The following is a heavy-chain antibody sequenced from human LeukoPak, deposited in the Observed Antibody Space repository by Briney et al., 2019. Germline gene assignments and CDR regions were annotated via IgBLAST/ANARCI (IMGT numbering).Heavy chain of an antibody. CDR1: GVSITSYY. Sequence: SETLSLTXTVSGVSITSYYWTWIRQPPGKGLEWIGYFYYGGSTDYNPSLKSRVTISVDTSKKEISLKLSSVTAADTAIYYCAKAIGHYDFWSGYDYWGQGTLVTVSS. D-gene: IGHD3-3*01. CDR2: FYYGGST. J-gene: IGHJ4*02. V-gene: IGHV4-59*01. CDR3: AKAIGHYDFWSGYDY.